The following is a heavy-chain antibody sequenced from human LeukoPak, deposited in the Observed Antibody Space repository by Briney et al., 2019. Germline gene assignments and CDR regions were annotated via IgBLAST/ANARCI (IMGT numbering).Heavy chain of an antibody. Sequence: ASVKVSCKASGYTFTNYYIHWMRQAPGQGLEWVGIINLNAVTTRYAQKFQGRVTITADESTSTAYMELSSLRSEDTAVYYCARTPSYYDFWSGYDWFDPWGQGTLVTVSS. CDR3: ARTPSYYDFWSGYDWFDP. J-gene: IGHJ5*02. D-gene: IGHD3-3*01. CDR1: GYTFTNYY. V-gene: IGHV1-46*01. CDR2: INLNAVTT.